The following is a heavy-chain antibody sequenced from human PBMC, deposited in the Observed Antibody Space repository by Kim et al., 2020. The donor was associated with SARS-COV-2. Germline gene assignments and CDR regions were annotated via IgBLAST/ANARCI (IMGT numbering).Heavy chain of an antibody. CDR3: ARAIVVVPAAPGGWFDP. CDR1: GYTFTSYG. V-gene: IGHV1-18*04. D-gene: IGHD2-2*01. J-gene: IGHJ5*02. Sequence: ASVKVSCKASGYTFTSYGISWVRQAPGQGLEWMGWISAYNGNTNYAQKLQGRVTMTTDTSTSTAYMELRSLRSDDTAVYYCARAIVVVPAAPGGWFDPWGQGTLVTVSS. CDR2: ISAYNGNT.